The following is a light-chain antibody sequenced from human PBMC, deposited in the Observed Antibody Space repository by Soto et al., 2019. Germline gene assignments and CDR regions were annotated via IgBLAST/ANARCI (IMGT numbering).Light chain of an antibody. CDR2: DAS. J-gene: IGKJ1*01. Sequence: EIVLTQSPATLSLSPGERATLSCRASQSLSIYLGWYQQKPGQVPRLLLYDASNRATGIPARFSGSGSGTDFTLTISSLEPEDFAVYYCLQRTNWPWTFGQGTKVEVK. CDR1: QSLSIY. CDR3: LQRTNWPWT. V-gene: IGKV3-11*01.